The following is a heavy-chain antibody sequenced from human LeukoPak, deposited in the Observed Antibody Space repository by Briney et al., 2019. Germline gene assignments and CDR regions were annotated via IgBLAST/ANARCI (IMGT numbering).Heavy chain of an antibody. Sequence: GGSLRLSCAASGFTFSNAWMNWVRQAPGKGLVWVSRIASDGSSTTYADSVKGRFSISRDNAKNTLYLQMNSLRVEDTAVYYCARGRPHGNDYWGQGTLVTVSS. V-gene: IGHV3-74*01. CDR1: GFTFSNAW. CDR3: ARGRPHGNDY. D-gene: IGHD4-23*01. J-gene: IGHJ4*02. CDR2: IASDGSST.